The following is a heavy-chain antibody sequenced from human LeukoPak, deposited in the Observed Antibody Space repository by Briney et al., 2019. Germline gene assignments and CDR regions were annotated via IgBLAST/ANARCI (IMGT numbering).Heavy chain of an antibody. D-gene: IGHD6-13*01. J-gene: IGHJ4*02. CDR3: ARAPTQLDGIDY. Sequence: SETLSLTCTVSGGSISSSSYYWGWIRQPPGKGLEWIGSIYYSGSTYYNPSLKSRVTISVDTSKNQFSLKLSSVTAADTAAYYCARAPTQLDGIDYWGQGTLVTVSS. V-gene: IGHV4-39*07. CDR1: GGSISSSSYY. CDR2: IYYSGST.